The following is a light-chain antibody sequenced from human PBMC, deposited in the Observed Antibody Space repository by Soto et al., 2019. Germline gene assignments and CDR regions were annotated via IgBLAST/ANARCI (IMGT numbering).Light chain of an antibody. J-gene: IGKJ1*01. CDR1: QSVDIN. CDR2: GAS. V-gene: IGKV3D-11*03. Sequence: EIVLTKSASALSLSPGERATLSCRASQSVDINLAWYQQKPGRAPRLLIYGASTRATDMPGRFSGRGAGAEFTLTINRLEPEDFAVYYCQDFDSPQWTFGQGTKV. CDR3: QDFDSPQWT.